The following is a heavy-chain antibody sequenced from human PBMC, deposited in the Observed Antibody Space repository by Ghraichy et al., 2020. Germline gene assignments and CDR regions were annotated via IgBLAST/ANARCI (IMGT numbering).Heavy chain of an antibody. CDR2: IYHSGST. CDR1: GGSVSNDKW. V-gene: IGHV4-4*03. J-gene: IGHJ4*02. CDR3: AYNGFYSLDY. D-gene: IGHD3-22*01. Sequence: PETLSLTCAVSGGSVSNDKWWSWVRQPPGKGLEWIGEIYHSGSTSYNPSLKSRVTISVDKSKNQFSLRLTSVTAADTAMYYCAYNGFYSLDYWGQGTLITVSS.